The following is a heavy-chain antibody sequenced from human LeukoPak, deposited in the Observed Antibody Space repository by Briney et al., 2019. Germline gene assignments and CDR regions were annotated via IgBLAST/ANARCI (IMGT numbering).Heavy chain of an antibody. CDR2: ITAYGDNT. Sequence: GGSLRLSCVASGFTFSGHTMHWVRQAPGKGPEYVSAITAYGDNTYYGNSVKGRFTISRDNSKNTLYLQMGSLRVEDMAVYYCARAPRWQQLIPGYFDYWGQGTQVIVSS. J-gene: IGHJ4*02. V-gene: IGHV3-64*01. D-gene: IGHD6-13*01. CDR1: GFTFSGHT. CDR3: ARAPRWQQLIPGYFDY.